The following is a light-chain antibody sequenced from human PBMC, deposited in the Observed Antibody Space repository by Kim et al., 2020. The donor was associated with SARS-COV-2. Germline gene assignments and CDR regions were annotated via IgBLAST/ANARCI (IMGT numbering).Light chain of an antibody. J-gene: IGLJ1*01. Sequence: QSVLTQPPSVSGSPGQRVTISCTGSSCNIGAAYEVHWHQQLPGTAPKLVIYANTNRPSGVPDRFSGSKSGTAASLAITGLLAADEADYYCQSYASGISGSVFGTGTKVTVL. CDR2: ANT. CDR3: QSYASGISGSV. V-gene: IGLV1-40*01. CDR1: SCNIGAAYE.